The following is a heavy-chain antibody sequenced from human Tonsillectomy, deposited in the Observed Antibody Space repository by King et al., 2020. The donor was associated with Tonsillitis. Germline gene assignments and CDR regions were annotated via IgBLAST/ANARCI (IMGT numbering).Heavy chain of an antibody. CDR2: ISGSGGGS. CDR1: GFTFSTYA. V-gene: IGHV3-23*04. Sequence: VQLVESGGGLVQPGGSLRLSCAASGFTFSTYAINWVRQAPGKGLEWVSAISGSGGGSYYADSVKGRFTISRDNSKNTLYLQMNSLRAEDTAVYYCAKDRQGSPGDAFDIWGQGTMVTVSS. CDR3: AKDRQGSPGDAFDI. J-gene: IGHJ3*02. D-gene: IGHD3-16*01.